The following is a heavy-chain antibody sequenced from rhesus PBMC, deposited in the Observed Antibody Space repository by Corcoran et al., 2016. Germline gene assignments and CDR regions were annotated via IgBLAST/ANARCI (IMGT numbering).Heavy chain of an antibody. CDR3: ASPFERGRFEV. CDR1: GGSMSARSF. CDR2: IYDNSVTT. V-gene: IGHV4S9*01. D-gene: IGHD3-34*01. J-gene: IGHJ5-1*01. Sequence: QVRLQESGPGLVKSSATLSLTCAVSGGSMSARSFWPWLRPPPGEGLEWIGNIYDNSVTTYNPSLKSRVTSSKDTSNNQFFLKVTSVTAADTAVYYCASPFERGRFEVWGAGILVTVSS.